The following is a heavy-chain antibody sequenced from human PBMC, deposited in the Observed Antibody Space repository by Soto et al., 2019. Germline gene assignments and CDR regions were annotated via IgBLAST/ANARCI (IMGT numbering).Heavy chain of an antibody. CDR1: GYTFTSYA. J-gene: IGHJ5*02. Sequence: ASVKVYCKASGYTFTSYAMHWVRQAPGQRLEWMGWINAGNGNTKYSQKFQGRVTITRDTSASTAYMELSSLRSEDTAVYYCARLRNDYDYVWGSYRNNWFDPWGQGTLVTVSS. D-gene: IGHD3-16*02. CDR3: ARLRNDYDYVWGSYRNNWFDP. V-gene: IGHV1-3*01. CDR2: INAGNGNT.